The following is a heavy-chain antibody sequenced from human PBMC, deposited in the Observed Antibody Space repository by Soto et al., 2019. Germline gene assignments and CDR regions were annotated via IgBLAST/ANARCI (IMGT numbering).Heavy chain of an antibody. CDR3: ARDLRVAVAGTPGWFDP. J-gene: IGHJ5*02. Sequence: GGSLRLSCAASGFTVSSNYMSWVRQAPGKGLEWVSVIYSGGSTYYADSVKGRFTISRDNAKNSLYLQMNSLRAEDTAVYYCARDLRVAVAGTPGWFDPWGQGTLVTVSS. CDR2: IYSGGST. D-gene: IGHD6-19*01. V-gene: IGHV3-53*01. CDR1: GFTVSSNY.